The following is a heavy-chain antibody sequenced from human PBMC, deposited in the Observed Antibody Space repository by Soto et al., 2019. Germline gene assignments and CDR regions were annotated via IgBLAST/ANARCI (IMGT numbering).Heavy chain of an antibody. Sequence: QVQLVQSAAEVKKPGASVKVSCRASGYSFTSYDINWVRQATGLEFEWMGWMSANSGNPGNAQKLPGRLTIARMTSISTAYMELSSLRSEDTAVYYCARAGADPITIFGVGSTTMDVWGKGTTVTVSS. D-gene: IGHD3-3*01. CDR2: MSANSGNP. CDR3: ARAGADPITIFGVGSTTMDV. CDR1: GYSFTSYD. V-gene: IGHV1-8*01. J-gene: IGHJ6*04.